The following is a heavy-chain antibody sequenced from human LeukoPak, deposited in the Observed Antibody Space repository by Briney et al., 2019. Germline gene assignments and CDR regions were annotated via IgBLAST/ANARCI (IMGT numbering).Heavy chain of an antibody. D-gene: IGHD6-13*01. Sequence: GGSLRLSCAASGFTFSSYSINWVRQAPGKGLEWVSYITSSSSIIYYGDSVKGRFTVTRDNGKNSVYLQMSSLRVEDTAVYYCAREEQDSSSWYSAGGFDYWGQGTLVTVSS. J-gene: IGHJ4*02. CDR1: GFTFSSYS. CDR2: ITSSSSII. V-gene: IGHV3-48*01. CDR3: AREEQDSSSWYSAGGFDY.